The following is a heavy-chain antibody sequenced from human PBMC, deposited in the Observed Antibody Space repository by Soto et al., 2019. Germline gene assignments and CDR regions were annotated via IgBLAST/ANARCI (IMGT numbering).Heavy chain of an antibody. D-gene: IGHD3-10*01. V-gene: IGHV4-39*01. J-gene: IGHJ5*02. Sequence: SETLSLTCTVSCYSISNTAYYWGWIREPPGKGLEWIGDIYHSGSTYYNPSLKSRVTISFDTSKNQFSLKLRSVTAADTAVYYCARRSRWYYYGTASYYNLWLDPWGQGTLVTVS. CDR2: IYHSGST. CDR3: ARRSRWYYYGTASYYNLWLDP. CDR1: CYSISNTAYY.